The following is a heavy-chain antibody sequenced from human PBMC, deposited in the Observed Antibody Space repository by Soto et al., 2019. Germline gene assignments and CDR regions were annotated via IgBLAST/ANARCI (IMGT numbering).Heavy chain of an antibody. Sequence: GGSLRLSCAASGFTFSSYAMSWVRQAPGKGLEWVSVINDSGGSTYYADPVKGRFTISRDNSKNTLYLQMNSLRAEDTALYYCAVYSSGCLLCYFNYWGQGTLVTVSS. V-gene: IGHV3-23*01. J-gene: IGHJ4*02. D-gene: IGHD6-19*01. CDR1: GFTFSSYA. CDR3: AVYSSGCLLCYFNY. CDR2: INDSGGST.